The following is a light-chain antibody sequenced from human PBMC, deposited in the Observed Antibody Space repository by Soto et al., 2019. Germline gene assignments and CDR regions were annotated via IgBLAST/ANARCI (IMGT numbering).Light chain of an antibody. CDR2: DVT. CDR1: SSDVGGYNY. V-gene: IGLV2-14*01. J-gene: IGLJ2*01. CDR3: SSYTRSSTVV. Sequence: QSALTQPASVSGSPGQSISISCTGTSSDVGGYNYVSWYQQHPGKAPKLMIYDVTNRPSGISSRFSGSKSANTASLTISGLQAEDEADYYYSSYTRSSTVVFGGGTKLTVL.